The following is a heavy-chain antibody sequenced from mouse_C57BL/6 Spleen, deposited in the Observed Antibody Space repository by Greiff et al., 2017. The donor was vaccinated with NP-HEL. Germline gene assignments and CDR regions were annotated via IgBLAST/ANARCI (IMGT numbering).Heavy chain of an antibody. V-gene: IGHV5-17*01. J-gene: IGHJ1*03. CDR1: GFTFSDYG. D-gene: IGHD4-1*01. Sequence: EVMLVESGGGLVKPGGSLKLSCAASGFTFSDYGMHWVRQAPEKGLEWVAYISSGSSTIYYADTVKGRFTISRDNAKNTLFLQMTSLRSEDTAMYYCARNWEMSYWYFDVWGTGTTVTVSS. CDR2: ISSGSSTI. CDR3: ARNWEMSYWYFDV.